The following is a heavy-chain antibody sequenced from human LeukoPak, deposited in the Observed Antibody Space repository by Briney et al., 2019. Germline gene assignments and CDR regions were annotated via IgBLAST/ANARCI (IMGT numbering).Heavy chain of an antibody. CDR2: ISGSGGST. CDR3: AKDHVDIVATILGDFDY. V-gene: IGHV3-23*01. Sequence: LAGGSLRLSCAASGFTFSSYAMSCVRQAPGKGLEWGSAISGSGGSTYYADSVKGRFTISRDNSKNTLYLQMNSLRAEDTAVYYCAKDHVDIVATILGDFDYWGQGTLVTVSS. CDR1: GFTFSSYA. D-gene: IGHD5-12*01. J-gene: IGHJ4*02.